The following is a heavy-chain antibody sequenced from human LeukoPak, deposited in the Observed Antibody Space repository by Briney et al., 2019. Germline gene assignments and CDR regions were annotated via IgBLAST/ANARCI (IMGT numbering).Heavy chain of an antibody. CDR3: VRGIAAADDYYYGMDV. J-gene: IGHJ6*02. Sequence: ASVKVSCKASRYTFSNYDINWVRQAPGQGLEWMGWINPNSGGTNYAQKFQGWVTMTRDTSISTAYMELSRLRSDDTAVYYCVRGIAAADDYYYGMDVWGQGTTVTVSS. D-gene: IGHD6-13*01. CDR1: RYTFSNYD. V-gene: IGHV1-2*04. CDR2: INPNSGGT.